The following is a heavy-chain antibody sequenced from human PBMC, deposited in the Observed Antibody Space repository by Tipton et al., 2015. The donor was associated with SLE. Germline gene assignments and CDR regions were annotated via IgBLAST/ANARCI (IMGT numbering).Heavy chain of an antibody. CDR1: GGSISSSSYY. V-gene: IGHV4-39*01. CDR2: IYYSGST. Sequence: TLSLTCTLSGGSISSSSYYWGWIRQPPGKGLEWIGSIYYSGSTYYNPSLKSRVTISVDTSKNQFSLKLSSVIAADTAVYYCARHSSSWYKDWFDPWGQGTLVTVSS. J-gene: IGHJ5*02. CDR3: ARHSSSWYKDWFDP. D-gene: IGHD6-13*01.